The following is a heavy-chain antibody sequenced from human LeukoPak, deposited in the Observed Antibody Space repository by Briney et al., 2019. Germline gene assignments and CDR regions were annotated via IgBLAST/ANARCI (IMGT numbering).Heavy chain of an antibody. CDR3: ARGRAYCGGDCYPHWFDP. J-gene: IGHJ5*02. V-gene: IGHV3-21*01. Sequence: GGSLRLSCAASGFTFSSYSMNWVCQAPGEGLEWVSSISSSSRYIYYADSVKGRFTISRDNAKNSLSLQMNSLRAEDTAVYYCARGRAYCGGDCYPHWFDPWGEGTLVTVSS. CDR1: GFTFSSYS. CDR2: ISSSSRYI. D-gene: IGHD2-21*02.